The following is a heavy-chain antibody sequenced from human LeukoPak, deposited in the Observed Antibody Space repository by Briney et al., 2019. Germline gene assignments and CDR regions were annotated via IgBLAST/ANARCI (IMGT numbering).Heavy chain of an antibody. CDR1: GFTFSSYW. V-gene: IGHV3-7*01. J-gene: IGHJ4*02. CDR2: INQDGSEK. Sequence: PGGSLRLSCAASGFTFSSYWMSWVRQAPGKGLEWVANINQDGSEKYYVDSVKGRFTISRDNAKNSLYLQMNSLRAEDTAVYYCARDGAEWELPTYYFDYWGQGTLVTVSS. CDR3: ARDGAEWELPTYYFDY. D-gene: IGHD1-26*01.